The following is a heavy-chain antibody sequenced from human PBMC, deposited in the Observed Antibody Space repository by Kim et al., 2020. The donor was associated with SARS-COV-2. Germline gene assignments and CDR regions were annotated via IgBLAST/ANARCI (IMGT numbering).Heavy chain of an antibody. CDR1: GYTFTGYY. Sequence: ASVKVSCKASGYTFTGYYMHWVRQAPGQGLEWMGWINPNSGGTNYAQKFQGRVTMTRDTSISTAYMELSRLRSDDTAVYYCARGTNYDILTEGNAFDIWGKGTMVTVSS. CDR2: INPNSGGT. D-gene: IGHD3-9*01. V-gene: IGHV1-2*02. J-gene: IGHJ3*02. CDR3: ARGTNYDILTEGNAFDI.